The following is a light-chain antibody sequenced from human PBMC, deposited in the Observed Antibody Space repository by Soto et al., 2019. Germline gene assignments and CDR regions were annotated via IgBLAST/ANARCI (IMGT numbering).Light chain of an antibody. CDR2: AAS. V-gene: IGKV1-27*01. Sequence: DIQMTQSPSSLSASVGDRVTITCRASQGIRNYVAWYQQKSGKVPKLLIYAASTLQPGVPSRFSGSGSGTDFTLSINSLQPEDVATYYCQRYTTAPPWTFGQGTKVEIK. CDR1: QGIRNY. CDR3: QRYTTAPPWT. J-gene: IGKJ1*01.